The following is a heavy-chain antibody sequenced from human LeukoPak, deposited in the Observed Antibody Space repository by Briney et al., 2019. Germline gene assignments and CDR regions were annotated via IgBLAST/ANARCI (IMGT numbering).Heavy chain of an antibody. CDR3: ARSSGDFASDY. D-gene: IGHD2-21*02. V-gene: IGHV1-2*02. CDR2: INPNTGGT. Sequence: GASVKVSCKASGYTLTDYYIHWVRQAPGQGLEWLGWINPNTGGTNYAPKFQGRVTMTRDTSINTAYMELYRLRSDDTAVYYCARSSGDFASDYWGQGNLVTVSS. J-gene: IGHJ4*02. CDR1: GYTLTDYY.